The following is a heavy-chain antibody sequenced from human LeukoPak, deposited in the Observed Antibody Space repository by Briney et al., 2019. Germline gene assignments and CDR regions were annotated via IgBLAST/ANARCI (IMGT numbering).Heavy chain of an antibody. J-gene: IGHJ6*02. Sequence: ASVKVSCKASGYTFTSYDINWVRQATGQGLEWMGWMNPNSGNTGYAQKFQGRVTMTRNTSISTAYMELSSLRSEDTAVYYCVRGGDDYYYYYGMDVWGQGTTVTVSS. CDR2: MNPNSGNT. CDR1: GYTFTSYD. V-gene: IGHV1-8*01. CDR3: VRGGDDYYYYYGMDV.